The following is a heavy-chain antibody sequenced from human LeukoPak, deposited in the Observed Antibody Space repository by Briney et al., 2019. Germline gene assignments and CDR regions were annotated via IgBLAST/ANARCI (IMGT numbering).Heavy chain of an antibody. CDR3: ARGFCSGGTCYRITGTFDV. J-gene: IGHJ3*01. Sequence: GGSLRLSCAASGFTFSSYSMNWVRQAPGKGLEWVASISLAGTYIDYADSVKGRFTISRDNGNNSLFLEMTSLRADDTAVDYCARGFCSGGTCYRITGTFDVWGHGTMVSVSS. D-gene: IGHD2-15*01. CDR2: ISLAGTYI. CDR1: GFTFSSYS. V-gene: IGHV3-21*01.